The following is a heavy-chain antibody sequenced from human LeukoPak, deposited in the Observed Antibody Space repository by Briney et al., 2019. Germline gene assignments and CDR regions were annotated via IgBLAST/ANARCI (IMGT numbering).Heavy chain of an antibody. CDR2: INPSGSTT. CDR3: AKYDYYEYPRMRRCRFDM. Sequence: GGSLRLSCAASGFTFSSYSMSWVRQAPGKGLEWVSGINPSGSTTYYADSVKGRFTISRDNSKNTLFLQMNSLSAEDTAVYYCAKYDYYEYPRMRRCRFDMWGRGTMVTVSS. D-gene: IGHD3-22*01. CDR1: GFTFSSYS. V-gene: IGHV3-23*01. J-gene: IGHJ3*02.